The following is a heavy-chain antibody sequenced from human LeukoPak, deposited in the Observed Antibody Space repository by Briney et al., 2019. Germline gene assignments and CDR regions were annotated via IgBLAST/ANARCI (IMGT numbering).Heavy chain of an antibody. J-gene: IGHJ4*02. CDR1: GFTFSSYW. CDR3: ARDLLTGTGDY. CDR2: IKQDGSEK. V-gene: IGHV3-7*01. Sequence: GRSLRLSCAASGFTFSSYWMSWVRQAPGKGLEWVADIKQDGSEKYYVDSVKGRFTISRDNAKNSLYLQMNSLRAEDTAVYYCARDLLTGTGDYWGQGTLVTVSS. D-gene: IGHD1/OR15-1a*01.